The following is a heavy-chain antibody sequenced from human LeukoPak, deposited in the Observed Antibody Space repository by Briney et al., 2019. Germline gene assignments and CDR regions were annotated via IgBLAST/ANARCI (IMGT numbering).Heavy chain of an antibody. V-gene: IGHV3-30*04. CDR3: ARGGGVWTGTTFLDY. CDR2: ISYDGSNK. D-gene: IGHD1-7*01. Sequence: GGSLRLSCAASGFTFSSYAMHWVRQAPGKGLEWVAVISYDGSNKYYADSVKGRFTISRGNSKNTLYLQMNSLRAEDTAVYYCARGGGVWTGTTFLDYWGQGTLVTVSS. J-gene: IGHJ4*02. CDR1: GFTFSSYA.